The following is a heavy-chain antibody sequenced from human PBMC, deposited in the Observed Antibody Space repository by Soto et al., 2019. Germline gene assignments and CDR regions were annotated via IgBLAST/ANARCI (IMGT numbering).Heavy chain of an antibody. CDR2: INPNSGGT. J-gene: IGHJ6*02. CDR3: ARGGYYDSSGSRNYYYYGMNV. CDR1: GYTFTGYY. V-gene: IGHV1-2*04. Sequence: GASVKVSCKASGYTFTGYYMHWVRQAPGQGLEWMGWINPNSGGTNYAQKFQGWVTMTRDTSISTAYMELRSLRSDDTAMYFCARGGYYDSSGSRNYYYYGMNVWGQGTTVTVSS. D-gene: IGHD3-22*01.